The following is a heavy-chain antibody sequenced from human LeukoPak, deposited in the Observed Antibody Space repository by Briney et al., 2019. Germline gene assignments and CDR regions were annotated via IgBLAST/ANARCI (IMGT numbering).Heavy chain of an antibody. D-gene: IGHD3-22*01. V-gene: IGHV1-24*01. Sequence: ASVKVSCKVSGYTLTELSMHWVRQAPGKGLERMGGFDPEDGETIYAQKFQGRVTMTEDTSTDTAYMELSSLRSEDTAVYYCATGPYYYDSSGYYYELGYWGQGTLVTVSS. CDR3: ATGPYYYDSSGYYYELGY. CDR1: GYTLTELS. J-gene: IGHJ4*02. CDR2: FDPEDGET.